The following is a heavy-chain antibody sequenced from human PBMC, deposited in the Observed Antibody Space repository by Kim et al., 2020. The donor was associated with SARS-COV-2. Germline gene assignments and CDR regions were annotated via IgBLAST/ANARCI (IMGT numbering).Heavy chain of an antibody. J-gene: IGHJ5*02. D-gene: IGHD6-6*01. Sequence: ASVKVSCKASGYTFMTYGISWVRQAPGQGLEWMGWNSNYNGNTNYAQKVQGRATMTTDTSTSTAYMELRSLRSDDTAVYYCARDCIAVRPTWFDPWDQVTLVTVPS. CDR3: ARDCIAVRPTWFDP. V-gene: IGHV1-18*01. CDR2: NSNYNGNT. CDR1: GYTFMTYG.